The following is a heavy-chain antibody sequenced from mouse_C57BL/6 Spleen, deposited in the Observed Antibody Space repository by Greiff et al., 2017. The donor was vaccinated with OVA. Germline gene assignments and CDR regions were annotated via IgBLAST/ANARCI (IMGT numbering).Heavy chain of an antibody. J-gene: IGHJ1*03. Sequence: QVQLQQPGAELVKPGASVKVSCKASGYTFTSYWMHWVKQRPGQGLEWIGRIHPSDGDTNYNQKFKGKATLTVDKSSSTAYMQLSSLTSEDSEVYYCASAGLYYGSSHWYFDVWGTGTTVTVSS. D-gene: IGHD1-1*01. CDR3: ASAGLYYGSSHWYFDV. CDR1: GYTFTSYW. V-gene: IGHV1-74*01. CDR2: IHPSDGDT.